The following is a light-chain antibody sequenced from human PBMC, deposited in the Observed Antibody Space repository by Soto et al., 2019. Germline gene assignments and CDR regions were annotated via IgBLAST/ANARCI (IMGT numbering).Light chain of an antibody. J-gene: IGKJ1*01. Sequence: DIVVTQSPAILSVSPGERATLSCRASQDVLTNLAWYQQKPGQSPRLLIYRASTRATGVPARFSGSGSGTEFTLTISSLQSEDFAVYYCQQYNNWPKMFGQGTKVDI. CDR1: QDVLTN. CDR3: QQYNNWPKM. CDR2: RAS. V-gene: IGKV3-15*01.